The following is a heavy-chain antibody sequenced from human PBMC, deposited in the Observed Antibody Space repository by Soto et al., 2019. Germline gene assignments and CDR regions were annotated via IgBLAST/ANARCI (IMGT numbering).Heavy chain of an antibody. D-gene: IGHD3-3*01. Sequence: SETLSLTCAVYGGSFSGYYWSWIRQPPGKGLEWIGEINHSGSTNYNPSLKSRVTISVDTSKNQFSLKLSSVTAADTAVYYCARRVTYDFWSLSGYYYYGMDVWGQGTTVTVSS. CDR2: INHSGST. CDR3: ARRVTYDFWSLSGYYYYGMDV. V-gene: IGHV4-34*01. CDR1: GGSFSGYY. J-gene: IGHJ6*02.